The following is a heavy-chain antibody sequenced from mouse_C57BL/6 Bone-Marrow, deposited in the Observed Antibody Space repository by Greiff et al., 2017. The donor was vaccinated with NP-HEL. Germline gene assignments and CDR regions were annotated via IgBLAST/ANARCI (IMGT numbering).Heavy chain of an antibody. Sequence: QVQLKESGPGLVAPSQSLSITCTVSGFSLTSYGVHWVRQPPGKGLEWLVVIWSDGSTTYNSALQSRLSISKDNSKSQVFLKMNSLQTDDTAMYYCARQSPNWDSDYFDYWGQGTTLTVSS. CDR3: ARQSPNWDSDYFDY. CDR2: IWSDGST. V-gene: IGHV2-6-1*01. CDR1: GFSLTSYG. J-gene: IGHJ2*01. D-gene: IGHD4-1*01.